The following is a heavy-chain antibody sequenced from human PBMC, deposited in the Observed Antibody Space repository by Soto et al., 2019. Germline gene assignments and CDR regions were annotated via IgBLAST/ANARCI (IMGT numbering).Heavy chain of an antibody. D-gene: IGHD4-17*01. J-gene: IGHJ4*02. CDR2: INPSGGGT. CDR3: ARGGIYGDNVFAY. Sequence: QVQLLQSGAEVKKPGASVKVSCKASGYTFTSYYMHWVRQAPGQGLEWMGIINPSGGGTVYAQKFQGRITMTRDTSTSTVYMQRSSLRSEDTAVYYCARGGIYGDNVFAYWGQGTLVTVSS. CDR1: GYTFTSYY. V-gene: IGHV1-46*01.